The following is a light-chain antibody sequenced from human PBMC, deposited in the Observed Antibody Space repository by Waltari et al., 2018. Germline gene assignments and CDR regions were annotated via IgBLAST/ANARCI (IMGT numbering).Light chain of an antibody. CDR1: SSDVGYYNY. CDR2: DVN. Sequence: QSALTQPRSVSGSPGQSVTISCTGTSSDVGYYNYVPWYQQQPGKAPKVLIYDVNERPSGVPDRFSGSKSGNTASLTISGLQAEDEADYYCCSYAGNYLRVFGGGTKLTVL. J-gene: IGLJ2*01. CDR3: CSYAGNYLRV. V-gene: IGLV2-11*01.